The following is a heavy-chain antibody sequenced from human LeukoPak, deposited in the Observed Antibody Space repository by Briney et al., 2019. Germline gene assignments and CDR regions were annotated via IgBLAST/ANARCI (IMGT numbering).Heavy chain of an antibody. J-gene: IGHJ4*02. Sequence: ASVKVSCKASGYTFTGYYMHWVRQAPGQGLEWMGWINPNSGGTNYAQKFRGRVTMARDTSISTAYMELSRLRSDDTAVYYCARDRDTAMAHFDYWGQGTLVTVSS. CDR3: ARDRDTAMAHFDY. CDR1: GYTFTGYY. CDR2: INPNSGGT. D-gene: IGHD5-18*01. V-gene: IGHV1-2*02.